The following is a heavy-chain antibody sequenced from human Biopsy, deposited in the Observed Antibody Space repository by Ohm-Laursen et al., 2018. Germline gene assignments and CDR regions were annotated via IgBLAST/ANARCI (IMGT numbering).Heavy chain of an antibody. CDR1: GGPIDSYY. D-gene: IGHD5-24*01. Sequence: SETLSLTCAASGGPIDSYYWSWIRQPPGKALEWIGYIYFTGRTSYNPPLKSRVTMSVNTSKKQFSLRLSSVTAADTAVYYCASAGYNPDWNFDLWGRGTRVTVSS. V-gene: IGHV4-59*12. J-gene: IGHJ2*01. CDR2: IYFTGRT. CDR3: ASAGYNPDWNFDL.